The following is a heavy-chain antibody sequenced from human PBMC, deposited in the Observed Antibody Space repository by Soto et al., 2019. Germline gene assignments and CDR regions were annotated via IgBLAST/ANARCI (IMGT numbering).Heavy chain of an antibody. V-gene: IGHV4-59*01. CDR1: GGSISNYY. CDR2: IHYSGGT. D-gene: IGHD3-10*01. J-gene: IGHJ4*02. CDR3: ERDRYGSTLDY. Sequence: PSETLSLTCSISGGSISNYYWSWIRQSPGNRLEWIGYIHYSGGTNSNPSLKSRVAMSVDTSKNQFSLKLSSVTAADTAVYYCERDRYGSTLDYWGQGKLVTVSS.